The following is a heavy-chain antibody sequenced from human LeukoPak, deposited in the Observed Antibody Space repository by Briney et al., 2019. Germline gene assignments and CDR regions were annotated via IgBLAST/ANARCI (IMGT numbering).Heavy chain of an antibody. V-gene: IGHV3-23*01. Sequence: GGSLRLSCVASGFPFSSYWMTWVRQAPGKGLEWVSVISGSGGSRKYADSVKGRFTISRDNSKNTLDLQMSSLRVEDTAVYYCAKEVDSSGYYSEYWGQGTLVTVSS. CDR2: ISGSGGSR. D-gene: IGHD3-22*01. CDR1: GFPFSSYW. CDR3: AKEVDSSGYYSEY. J-gene: IGHJ4*02.